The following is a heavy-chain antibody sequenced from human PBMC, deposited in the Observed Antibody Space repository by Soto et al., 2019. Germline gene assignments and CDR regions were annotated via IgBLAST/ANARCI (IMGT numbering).Heavy chain of an antibody. J-gene: IGHJ5*02. CDR3: ARCRSGWVSWLDP. D-gene: IGHD2-15*01. CDR2: IYHSGST. CDR1: GGSISSGGYS. Sequence: SETLSLTCAVSGGSISSGGYSWSWIRQPPGKGLEWIGYIYHSGSTYYNPSLKSRVTISVDRSKNQFSLKLSSVTAADTAVYYCARCRSGWVSWLDPWGQGTMVTVYS. V-gene: IGHV4-30-2*01.